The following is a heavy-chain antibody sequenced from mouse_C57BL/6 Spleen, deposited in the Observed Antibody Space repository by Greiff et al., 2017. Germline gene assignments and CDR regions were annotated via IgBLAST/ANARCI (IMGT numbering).Heavy chain of an antibody. Sequence: VQLQQPGAELVKPGASVKLSCKASGYTFTSYWMQWVKQRPGQGLEWIGEIDPSDSYTNYNQKFKGKATLTVDTSSSTAYMQLSSPTSEYSAVYYCRGLRRTDYYAMDYWGQGTSVTVSS. CDR2: IDPSDSYT. CDR3: RGLRRTDYYAMDY. D-gene: IGHD2-2*01. CDR1: GYTFTSYW. V-gene: IGHV1-50*01. J-gene: IGHJ4*01.